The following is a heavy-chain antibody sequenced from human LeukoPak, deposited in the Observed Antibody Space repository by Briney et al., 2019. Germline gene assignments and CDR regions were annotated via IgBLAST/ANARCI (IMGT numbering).Heavy chain of an antibody. V-gene: IGHV3-7*01. CDR3: VRGGTYWTVS. CDR1: GFVFSASY. J-gene: IGHJ5*01. Sequence: GGSLRLSCAASGFVFSASYMSWVRMAPGKGLEWVATIKPDGSEKYHVDSVSGRFTISRDNTNDSLFLQMNSLRVDDTAVYYCVRGGTYWTVSWGQGTLVNVS. CDR2: IKPDGSEK.